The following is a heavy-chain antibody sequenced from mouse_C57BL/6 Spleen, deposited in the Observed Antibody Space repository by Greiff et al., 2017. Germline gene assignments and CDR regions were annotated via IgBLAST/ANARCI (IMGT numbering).Heavy chain of an antibody. Sequence: VQLKQSGAELVKPGASVKLSCTASGFNINDYYMHWVKQRTEQGLEWIGRIDPEDGETKYAPKFQGKATMTADTSSNTAYLQLSSLTSEDTAVYYCAREGIYYDYDEYFDVWGTGTTVTVSS. D-gene: IGHD2-4*01. J-gene: IGHJ1*03. V-gene: IGHV14-2*01. CDR2: IDPEDGET. CDR3: AREGIYYDYDEYFDV. CDR1: GFNINDYY.